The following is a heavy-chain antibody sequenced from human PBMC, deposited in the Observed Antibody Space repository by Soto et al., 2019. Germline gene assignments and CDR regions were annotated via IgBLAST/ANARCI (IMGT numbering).Heavy chain of an antibody. V-gene: IGHV3-23*01. J-gene: IGHJ6*02. CDR1: GFTFSSYA. D-gene: IGHD3-10*01. CDR3: AKANSITMVRGYYYYGMDV. Sequence: PGGSLRLSCAASGFTFSSYAMSWVRQAPGKGLEWVSAISGSGGSTYYADSVKGRFTISRDNSKNTLYLQMNSLRAEDTAVYYCAKANSITMVRGYYYYGMDVWGQGTTVTVSS. CDR2: ISGSGGST.